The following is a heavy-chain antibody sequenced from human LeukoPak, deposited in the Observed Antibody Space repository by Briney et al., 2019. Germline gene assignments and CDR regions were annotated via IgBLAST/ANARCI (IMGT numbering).Heavy chain of an antibody. CDR1: GSTFSSYT. CDR2: ISGSGGST. Sequence: PGGSLRLSCAASGSTFSSYTVSWVRQAPGKGLEWVSGISGSGGSTSYADSVKGRFTISRDNSKNTLYLQMNGLRAEDTAVYYCAKDDPMEDDYWGQGTLVTVSS. V-gene: IGHV3-23*01. D-gene: IGHD1-1*01. J-gene: IGHJ4*02. CDR3: AKDDPMEDDY.